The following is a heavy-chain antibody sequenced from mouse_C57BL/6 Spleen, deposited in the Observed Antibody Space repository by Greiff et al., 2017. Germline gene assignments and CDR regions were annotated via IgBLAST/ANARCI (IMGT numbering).Heavy chain of an antibody. Sequence: QVHVKQSGAELVRPGTSVKMSCKASGYTFTNYWIGWAKQRPGHGLEWIGDIYPGGGYTNYNEKFKGKATLTADKSSSTAYMQFSSLTSEDSAIYYCAREGSGGNYWYFDVWGTGTTVTVSS. CDR3: AREGSGGNYWYFDV. CDR1: GYTFTNYW. V-gene: IGHV1-63*01. J-gene: IGHJ1*03. D-gene: IGHD2-1*01. CDR2: IYPGGGYT.